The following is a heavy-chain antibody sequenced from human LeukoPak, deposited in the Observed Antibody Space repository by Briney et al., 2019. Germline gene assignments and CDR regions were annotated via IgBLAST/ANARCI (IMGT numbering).Heavy chain of an antibody. CDR3: ARGYSGYSYFQH. Sequence: GGSLRLSCAASGFTFSSYSMNWVRQAPGKGLEWVSSISSSSSYIYYADSVKGRLTISRDNAKNSLYLQMNSLRAEDTAVYYCARGYSGYSYFQHWGQGTLVTVSS. V-gene: IGHV3-21*01. CDR1: GFTFSSYS. J-gene: IGHJ1*01. D-gene: IGHD5-12*01. CDR2: ISSSSSYI.